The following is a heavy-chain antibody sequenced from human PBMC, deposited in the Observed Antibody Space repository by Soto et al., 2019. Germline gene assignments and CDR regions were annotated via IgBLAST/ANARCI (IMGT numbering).Heavy chain of an antibody. D-gene: IGHD6-6*01. CDR1: GGSISSGGYY. V-gene: IGHV4-31*02. Sequence: SETLSLTCTVSGGSISSGGYYWSWIRQHPGKGLEWIGYIYYSGSTYYNSSLKSRVTISVDTSKNQFSLKLSSVTAADTAVYYCARTGIAAREFDYWGQGTLVTVSS. J-gene: IGHJ4*02. CDR3: ARTGIAAREFDY. CDR2: IYYSGST.